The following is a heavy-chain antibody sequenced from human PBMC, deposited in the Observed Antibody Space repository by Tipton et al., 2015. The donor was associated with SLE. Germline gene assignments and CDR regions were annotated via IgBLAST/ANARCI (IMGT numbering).Heavy chain of an antibody. CDR2: VSYSGST. V-gene: IGHV4-59*08. Sequence: TLSLTCTVSDGSVSSHYWSWVRQPPGKGLEWIGYVSYSGSTNYNPSLQSRVTISLDTSKNQFSLKLISVTAADTAVYYCARGVAIYWITYYDYYMDVWGKGTTVTVS. CDR3: ARGVAIYWITYYDYYMDV. D-gene: IGHD2-2*03. J-gene: IGHJ6*03. CDR1: DGSVSSHY.